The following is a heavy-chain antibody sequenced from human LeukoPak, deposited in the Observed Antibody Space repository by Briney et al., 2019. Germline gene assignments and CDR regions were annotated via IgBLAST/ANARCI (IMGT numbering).Heavy chain of an antibody. CDR3: ARVITMVRGGDRYFDY. Sequence: SETLSLTCTVSGGSISSGGYYWSWIRQHPGKGLEWIGYIYYSGSTYYNPSLKSRVTISVDTSKNQFSLKLSSVTAADTAVYYCARVITMVRGGDRYFDYWGQGTLVTVSS. V-gene: IGHV4-31*03. CDR2: IYYSGST. D-gene: IGHD3-10*01. CDR1: GGSISSGGYY. J-gene: IGHJ4*02.